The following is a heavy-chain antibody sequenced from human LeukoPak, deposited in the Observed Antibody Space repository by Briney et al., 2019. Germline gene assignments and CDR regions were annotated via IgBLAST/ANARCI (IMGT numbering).Heavy chain of an antibody. D-gene: IGHD2-2*01. J-gene: IGHJ4*02. V-gene: IGHV4-34*01. Sequence: SETLSLTCAVYGGSFSGCYWSWIRQPPGKGLEWIGEINHSGSTNYNPSLKSRVTISVDTSKNQFSLKLSSVTAADTAVYYCARHKSPVPAAALDYWGQGTLVTVSS. CDR3: ARHKSPVPAAALDY. CDR1: GGSFSGCY. CDR2: INHSGST.